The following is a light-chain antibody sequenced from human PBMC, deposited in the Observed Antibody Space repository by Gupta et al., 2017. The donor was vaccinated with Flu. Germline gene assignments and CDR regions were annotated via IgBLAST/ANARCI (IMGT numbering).Light chain of an antibody. J-gene: IGKJ2*01. V-gene: IGKV1-5*03. Sequence: DIQMTQSPSTLSASVGDRVTITCRASQSIDSFLAWYQQRPGKNPDLLIYKASSLESGVPSRFSGSGSGTEFTLTISRLQPDDFATYYCQKYKTYATFGQGTKLEIE. CDR3: QKYKTYAT. CDR1: QSIDSF. CDR2: KAS.